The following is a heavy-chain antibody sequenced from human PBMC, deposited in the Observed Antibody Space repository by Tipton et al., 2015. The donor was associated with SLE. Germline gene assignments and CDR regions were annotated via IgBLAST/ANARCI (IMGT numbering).Heavy chain of an antibody. Sequence: QVQLVQSGAEVKKPGASVKVSCKASGYTFTGYYMHWVRQAPGQGLEWLAWMNPKNGQTGYAQKFEGRVTVTSDTSTSTTYVELRGLRSDDTAVYYCASGTDLNYWGQGTLVSVSS. CDR3: ASGTDLNY. J-gene: IGHJ4*02. D-gene: IGHD3-10*01. CDR2: MNPKNGQT. CDR1: GYTFTGYY. V-gene: IGHV1-8*02.